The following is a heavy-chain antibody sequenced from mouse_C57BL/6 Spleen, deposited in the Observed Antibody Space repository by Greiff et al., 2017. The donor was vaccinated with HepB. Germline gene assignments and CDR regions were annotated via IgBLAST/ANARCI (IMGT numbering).Heavy chain of an antibody. D-gene: IGHD2-1*01. Sequence: QVQLQQSGAELVRPGASVTLSCKASGYTFTDYEMHWVKQTPVHGLEWIGAIDPETGGTAYNQKFKGKAILTADKSSSTAYMKLRGLTSEDSAVYDCTKDGGNTGFAYWGQGTLVTVSA. CDR1: GYTFTDYE. CDR2: IDPETGGT. J-gene: IGHJ3*01. V-gene: IGHV1-15*01. CDR3: TKDGGNTGFAY.